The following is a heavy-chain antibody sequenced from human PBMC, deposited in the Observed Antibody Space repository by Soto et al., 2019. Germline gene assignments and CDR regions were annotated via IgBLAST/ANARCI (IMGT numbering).Heavy chain of an antibody. J-gene: IGHJ4*02. Sequence: QVQLVQSGAEVKKPGSSVKVSCKASGGTFSSYAISWVRQAPGQGLEWMGGIIPIFGTANYAQKFQDRVTITADESTSTAYMELSSLRSEDTAVYYCARGTYGSGSYSVDYWGQGTLVTVSS. CDR2: IIPIFGTA. CDR3: ARGTYGSGSYSVDY. D-gene: IGHD3-10*01. CDR1: GGTFSSYA. V-gene: IGHV1-69*01.